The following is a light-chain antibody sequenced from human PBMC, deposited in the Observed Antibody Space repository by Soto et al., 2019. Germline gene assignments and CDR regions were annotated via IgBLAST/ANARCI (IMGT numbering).Light chain of an antibody. V-gene: IGKV3-11*01. J-gene: IGKJ1*01. CDR2: DAS. CDR3: QQRSNWPPT. CDR1: QSVSSS. Sequence: EIVLTQSPATLSLSPGERATLSCRASQSVSSSLAWYQQKPGQAPRLLMYDASNRATGVPAMLSGSGSGTDFTLTISSLEPEDFAVYYCQQRSNWPPTFGQGTKVEIK.